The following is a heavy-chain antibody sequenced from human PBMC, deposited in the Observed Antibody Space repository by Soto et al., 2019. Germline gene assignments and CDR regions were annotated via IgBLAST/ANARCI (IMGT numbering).Heavy chain of an antibody. CDR1: GFSLSTSGVG. V-gene: IGHV2-5*02. Sequence: SGPTLVNPPQTLTLTCTFSGFSLSTSGVGVGWIRQPPGKALEWLALIYWDDDKRYSPSLKSRLTITKDTSKNQVVLTMTNMDPVDTATYYCAHRPGLVVAATYFDYWGQGTLVTVSS. J-gene: IGHJ4*02. D-gene: IGHD2-15*01. CDR3: AHRPGLVVAATYFDY. CDR2: IYWDDDK.